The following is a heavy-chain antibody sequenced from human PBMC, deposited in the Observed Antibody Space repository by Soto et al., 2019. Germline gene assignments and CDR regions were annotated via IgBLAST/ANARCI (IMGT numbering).Heavy chain of an antibody. CDR1: GFTFSGSA. D-gene: IGHD3-3*01. Sequence: EVQLVESGGGLVQPGGSLKLSCAASGFTFSGSAMHWVRQASGKGLEWVGRIRSKANSYATAYAASVKGRFTISRDDSKSTAYLQMTSLKTEDTAVYYCTRQTNYDFWSDGMDVWGQGTTVTVSS. CDR2: IRSKANSYAT. V-gene: IGHV3-73*01. CDR3: TRQTNYDFWSDGMDV. J-gene: IGHJ6*02.